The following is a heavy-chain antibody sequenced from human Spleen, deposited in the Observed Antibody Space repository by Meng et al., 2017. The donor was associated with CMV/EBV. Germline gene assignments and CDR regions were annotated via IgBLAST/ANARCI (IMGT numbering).Heavy chain of an antibody. Sequence: SETLSLTCTVSRGSISYNSWSWIRQSARKGLEWIGSVSYSGSTNYNPSLKSRVTISVDTSKNQFSLKLSSVTAADTAVYYCAGGGSYPYYFDYWGQGTLVTVSS. CDR2: VSYSGST. CDR3: AGGGSYPYYFDY. V-gene: IGHV4-59*01. J-gene: IGHJ4*02. D-gene: IGHD1-26*01. CDR1: RGSISYNS.